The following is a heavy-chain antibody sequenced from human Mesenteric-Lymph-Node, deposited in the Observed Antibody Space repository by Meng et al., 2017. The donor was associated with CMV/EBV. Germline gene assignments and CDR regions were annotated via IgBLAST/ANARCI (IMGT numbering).Heavy chain of an antibody. CDR1: GFTFSSYA. CDR3: ARWGFGKIMDY. J-gene: IGHJ4*02. Sequence: GESLKISCAASGFTFSSYAMHWVRQAPGKGLEWVAVISYDGSNKYYADSVKGRFTISRDNSKNTLYLQMNSLRAEDTAVYYCARWGFGKIMDYWGQGTQVTVSS. D-gene: IGHD3-3*01. CDR2: ISYDGSNK. V-gene: IGHV3-30-3*01.